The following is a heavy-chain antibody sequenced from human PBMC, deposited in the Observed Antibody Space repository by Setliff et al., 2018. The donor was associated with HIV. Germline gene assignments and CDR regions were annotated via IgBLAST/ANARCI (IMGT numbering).Heavy chain of an antibody. Sequence: SETLSLTCTVSDASITADTFYWNWLRQPPGKGPEWIGYIHNSGTTHYNPAFESRLLISLDMSNNRFSLNLASVTAADTAVYYCARSNLDPTSRLFDPWGPGTLVTVSS. CDR1: DASITADTFY. CDR2: IHNSGTT. D-gene: IGHD1-26*01. J-gene: IGHJ5*02. V-gene: IGHV4-30-4*08. CDR3: ARSNLDPTSRLFDP.